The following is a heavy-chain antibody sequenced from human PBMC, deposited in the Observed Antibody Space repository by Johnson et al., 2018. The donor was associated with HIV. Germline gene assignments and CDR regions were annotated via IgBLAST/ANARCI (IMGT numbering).Heavy chain of an antibody. Sequence: VQLVESGGGLVQRGGSLRLSCAASGFTFNTYVMNWVRQAPGKGLEWVSLIAASGDSTYYADSVRGRFAISRDTSKNTLYLQMNSLRAEDTAVYYCANWAYYYGSGYAFDIWGQGTMVTVSS. J-gene: IGHJ3*02. CDR1: GFTFNTYV. CDR3: ANWAYYYGSGYAFDI. V-gene: IGHV3-23*04. D-gene: IGHD3-10*01. CDR2: IAASGDST.